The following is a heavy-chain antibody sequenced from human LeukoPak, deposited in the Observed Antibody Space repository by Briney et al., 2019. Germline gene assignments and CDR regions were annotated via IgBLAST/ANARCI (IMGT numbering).Heavy chain of an antibody. J-gene: IGHJ4*02. CDR2: ISGDGGST. CDR3: ARSSYSSGWYVGHYFDY. V-gene: IGHV3-43*02. D-gene: IGHD6-19*01. CDR1: GFTFDDYA. Sequence: GGSLRLSCAASGFTFDDYAMHWVRQAPGKGLEWVSLISGDGGSTYYADSVKGRFTISRDNSKNSLYLQMNSLRTEDTALYYCARSSYSSGWYVGHYFDYWGQRTLVTVSS.